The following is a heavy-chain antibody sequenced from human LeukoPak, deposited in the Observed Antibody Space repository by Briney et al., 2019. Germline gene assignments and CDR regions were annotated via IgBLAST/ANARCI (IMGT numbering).Heavy chain of an antibody. CDR1: GYTFTMYY. V-gene: IGHV1-58*02. CDR3: AATYYYDKVDI. Sequence: ASVKVSCKASGYTFTMYYIHWVPHAPGQGLEWIGWIVVGSGNTNYAQKFQERVTITRDMSTSTAYMELSSLRSEDTAVYYCAATYYYDKVDIWGQGTMVTVSS. J-gene: IGHJ3*02. D-gene: IGHD3-22*01. CDR2: IVVGSGNT.